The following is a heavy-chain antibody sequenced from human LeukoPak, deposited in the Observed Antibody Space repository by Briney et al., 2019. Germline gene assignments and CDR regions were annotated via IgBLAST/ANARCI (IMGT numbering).Heavy chain of an antibody. V-gene: IGHV3-33*01. CDR1: GFTFSSYG. J-gene: IGHJ4*02. Sequence: PGGSLRLSCAASGFTFSSYGMHWVRQAPGKGLEWVAAIWYDGSNKYYADSVKGRFTISRDNSKNTLYLQMNSLRAEDTAVYYCAGELREGYWGQGTLVTVSS. CDR3: AGELREGY. D-gene: IGHD3-3*01. CDR2: IWYDGSNK.